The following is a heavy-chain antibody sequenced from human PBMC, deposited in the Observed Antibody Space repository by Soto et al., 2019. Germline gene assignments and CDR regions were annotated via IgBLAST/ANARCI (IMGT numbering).Heavy chain of an antibody. CDR1: GFTFDDYA. Sequence: EVQLVESGGGLVQPGRSLRLSCAASGFTFDDYAMHWVRQAPGKGLEWVSGISWNSGSIGYADSVKGRVTISRDNAKNSLYLQMNSLRAEDTALYYCAKEASRTHWGLKITIRVWDWFDPWGQGTLVTVSS. V-gene: IGHV3-9*01. CDR3: AKEASRTHWGLKITIRVWDWFDP. CDR2: ISWNSGSI. D-gene: IGHD7-27*01. J-gene: IGHJ5*02.